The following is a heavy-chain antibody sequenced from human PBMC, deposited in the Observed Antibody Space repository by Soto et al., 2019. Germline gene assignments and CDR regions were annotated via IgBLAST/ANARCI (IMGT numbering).Heavy chain of an antibody. CDR2: IKSKTDGGTT. Sequence: SQRLSCAASGFTFSNAWMNWVRQAPGKGLEWVGRIKSKTDGGTTDYAAPVKGRFTISRDDSKNTLYLQMNSLKTEDTAVYYCTTDRTWIHLWLWPGDYWGQGNLVTVSS. CDR1: GFTFSNAW. V-gene: IGHV3-15*07. D-gene: IGHD5-18*01. CDR3: TTDRTWIHLWLWPGDY. J-gene: IGHJ4*01.